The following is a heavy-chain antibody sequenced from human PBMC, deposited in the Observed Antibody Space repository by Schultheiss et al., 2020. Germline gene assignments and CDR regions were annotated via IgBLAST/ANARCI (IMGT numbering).Heavy chain of an antibody. CDR1: GFTFSSYW. Sequence: GESLKISCAASGFTFSSYWMSWVRQAPGKGLEWVANIKQDGSEKYYVDSVKGRFTISRDNAKNSLYLQMNSLRAEDTAVYYCARDLDRGLVDYWGQGTLVTVSS. CDR2: IKQDGSEK. D-gene: IGHD5-12*01. J-gene: IGHJ4*02. V-gene: IGHV3-7*01. CDR3: ARDLDRGLVDY.